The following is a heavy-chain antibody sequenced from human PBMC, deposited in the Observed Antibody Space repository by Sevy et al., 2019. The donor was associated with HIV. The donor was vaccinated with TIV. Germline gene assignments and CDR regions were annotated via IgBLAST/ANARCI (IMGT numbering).Heavy chain of an antibody. D-gene: IGHD3-16*01. CDR2: ISYDGTNQ. CDR1: GISFNNYG. CDR3: AQVRWSSWGVFEFYAMHV. V-gene: IGHV3-30*18. Sequence: GGSLRLSCAASGISFNNYGMHWVRRAPGKGLEWLAVISYDGTNQYYADALKGRFTIPRDDSKNTLDLQMNSLRVEDTAVNYGAQVRWSSWGVFEFYAMHVWGQGTTVTVSS. J-gene: IGHJ6*02.